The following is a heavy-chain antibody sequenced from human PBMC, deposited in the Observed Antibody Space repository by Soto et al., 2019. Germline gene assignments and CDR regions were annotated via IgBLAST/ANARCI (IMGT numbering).Heavy chain of an antibody. CDR1: GGTFSSYA. Sequence: GASVKVSCKASGGTFSSYAISWVRQAPGQGLEWMGGIIPIFGTANYAQKFQGRVTITADESTSTAYMELSSLRSEDTAVYYCARDHFDRLRGGAFDIWGQGTMVTVSS. CDR3: ARDHFDRLRGGAFDI. V-gene: IGHV1-69*13. D-gene: IGHD3-9*01. J-gene: IGHJ3*02. CDR2: IIPIFGTA.